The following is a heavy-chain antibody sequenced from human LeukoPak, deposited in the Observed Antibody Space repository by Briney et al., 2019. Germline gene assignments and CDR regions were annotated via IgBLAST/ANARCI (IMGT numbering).Heavy chain of an antibody. CDR1: GFTFDDYG. V-gene: IGHV3-20*01. D-gene: IGHD1/OR15-1a*01. Sequence: PGGSLRLSCAASGFTFDDYGMSWVRQAPGKGLEWVSGINWNGGSTGYADSVKGRFTISRDNAKNSLYLQMNSLRAEDTALYHCARGHATPEENIYYMDVWGKGTTVTVSS. J-gene: IGHJ6*03. CDR3: ARGHATPEENIYYMDV. CDR2: INWNGGST.